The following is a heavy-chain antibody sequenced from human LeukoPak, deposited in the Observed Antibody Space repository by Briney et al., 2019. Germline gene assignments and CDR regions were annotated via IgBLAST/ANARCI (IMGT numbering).Heavy chain of an antibody. J-gene: IGHJ3*02. D-gene: IGHD1-26*01. V-gene: IGHV4-4*07. CDR1: GGSISSYY. Sequence: PSETLSLTCTVSGGSISSYYWSWIRQPAGKGLEWIGRIYTSGSTDYNPSLKSRVTMSVDTSKNQFSLRLSSVTAAVTAVYYCARGGSYHHDAFDIWGQGTMVTVSS. CDR2: IYTSGST. CDR3: ARGGSYHHDAFDI.